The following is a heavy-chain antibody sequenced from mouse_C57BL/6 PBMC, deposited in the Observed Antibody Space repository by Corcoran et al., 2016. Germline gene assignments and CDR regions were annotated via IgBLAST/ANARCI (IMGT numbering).Heavy chain of an antibody. V-gene: IGHV1-80*01. D-gene: IGHD2-1*01. J-gene: IGHJ4*01. CDR3: ARSAIYNDAMDY. CDR2: IYPGDGDT. CDR1: GYAFSSYW. Sequence: QVQLQQSGAELVKPGASVKISCKASGYAFSSYWMNWVKQRPGKGLEWIGQIYPGDGDTNYNGKFKGKATLTADKSSSTAYMQLSSLTSEDSAVYFCARSAIYNDAMDYWGQGTSVTVSS.